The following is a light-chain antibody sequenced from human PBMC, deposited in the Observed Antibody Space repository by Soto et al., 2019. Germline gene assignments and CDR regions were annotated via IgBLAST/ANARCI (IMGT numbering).Light chain of an antibody. Sequence: EIVLTQSPATLSLSPGERATLSCRASQSVSSSYLAWYQQKPGQPPSLLLYAASSRATGTTDRFSGSGCGTGFPLTISRLEPEDCAVYYCQQYGSSPPYTFGQGTKLEIK. CDR3: QQYGSSPPYT. V-gene: IGKV3-20*01. CDR1: QSVSSSY. CDR2: AAS. J-gene: IGKJ2*01.